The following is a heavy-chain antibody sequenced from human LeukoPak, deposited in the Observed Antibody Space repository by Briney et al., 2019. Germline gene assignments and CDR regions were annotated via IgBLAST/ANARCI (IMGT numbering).Heavy chain of an antibody. CDR3: ARAEGYYDSSGNDAFDI. V-gene: IGHV3-33*01. D-gene: IGHD3-22*01. J-gene: IGHJ3*02. CDR2: IWYDGSNK. Sequence: GRSLRLSCAASGFTFSSYGMHWVRQAPGKGLEWVAVIWYDGSNKYYVDSVKGRFTISRDNSKNTLYLQMNSLRAEDTAVYYCARAEGYYDSSGNDAFDIWGQGTMVTVSS. CDR1: GFTFSSYG.